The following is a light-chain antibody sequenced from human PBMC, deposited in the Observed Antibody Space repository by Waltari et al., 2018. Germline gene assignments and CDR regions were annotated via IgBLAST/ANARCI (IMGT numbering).Light chain of an antibody. J-gene: IGKJ2*01. CDR1: QHLTKRY. V-gene: IGKV3-20*01. Sequence: VLTQSPGTLSFSPGERATFPCRANQHLTKRYLAWYQQKPGQAPRRLIYGAASRAAGIPDRCSGSGSATDFTLTISRLEPEDFAVYYCQQYGSSVLYTFGQGTKLEIK. CDR3: QQYGSSVLYT. CDR2: GAA.